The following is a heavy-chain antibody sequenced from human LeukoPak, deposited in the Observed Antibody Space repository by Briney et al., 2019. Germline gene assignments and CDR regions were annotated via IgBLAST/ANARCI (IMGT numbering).Heavy chain of an antibody. J-gene: IGHJ4*02. Sequence: ASVKVSCKASGYTFTGYYMHWVRQAPGPGLEWMGWINPNSGGTNYAQKFQGRVTMTRDTSISTAYMELSRLRAEDTAVYYCARGEFGGGYGFDYWGQGTLVTVSS. CDR2: INPNSGGT. CDR1: GYTFTGYY. CDR3: ARGEFGGGYGFDY. V-gene: IGHV1-2*02. D-gene: IGHD3-3*01.